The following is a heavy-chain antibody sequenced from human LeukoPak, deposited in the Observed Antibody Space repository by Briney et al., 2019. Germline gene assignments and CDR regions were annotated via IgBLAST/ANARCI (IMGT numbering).Heavy chain of an antibody. CDR2: ISDIGSI. V-gene: IGHV4-59*08. J-gene: IGHJ4*02. D-gene: IGHD2/OR15-2a*01. Sequence: SETLSLTCTVSAGSISSYYWSWIRQPPGKGLEWIAYISDIGSINYNPSLKSRVTISLETSKNQFSLKLRSVTAAETAVYYCAGHHPRNTVDFWGQGTLVTVSS. CDR3: AGHHPRNTVDF. CDR1: AGSISSYY.